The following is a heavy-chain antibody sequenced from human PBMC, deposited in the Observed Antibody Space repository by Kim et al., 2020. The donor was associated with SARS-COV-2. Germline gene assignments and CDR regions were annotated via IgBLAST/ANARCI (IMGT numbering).Heavy chain of an antibody. CDR1: GFTFNTAW. D-gene: IGHD3-9*01. J-gene: IGHJ4*02. Sequence: GGSLRLSCAASGFTFNTAWMSWVRQAPGKGLEWVGRIRSCGRTDYAAPVKGRFTISRDDSTDTQYLQMDSLKTEDTAVYYCTADLPDNLTDWALDYWGQGTLVTVS. CDR3: TADLPDNLTDWALDY. CDR2: IRSCGRT. V-gene: IGHV3-15*01.